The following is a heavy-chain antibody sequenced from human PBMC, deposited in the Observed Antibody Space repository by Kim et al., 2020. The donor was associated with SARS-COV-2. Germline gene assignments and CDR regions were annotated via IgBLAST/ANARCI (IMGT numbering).Heavy chain of an antibody. J-gene: IGHJ4*02. CDR3: ARGPHYLRYFDLGYFDY. CDR1: GFTFSSYE. D-gene: IGHD3-9*01. CDR2: ISSSGSTI. V-gene: IGHV3-48*03. Sequence: GGSLRLSCAASGFTFSSYEMNWVRQAPGKGLEWVSYISSSGSTIYHADSVKGRFTISRDNAKNSLYLQMNSLRAEDTAVYYCARGPHYLRYFDLGYFDYWGQGTLVTVSS.